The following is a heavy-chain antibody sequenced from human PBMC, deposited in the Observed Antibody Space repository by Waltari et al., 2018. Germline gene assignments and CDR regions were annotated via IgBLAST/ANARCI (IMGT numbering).Heavy chain of an antibody. Sequence: QLVASGGGVVPPEHSPTPSCSASGFPFQTSCIPWVRQAPGRGLQWVAVISSNGNTKYYADAVKGRFTISRDNSRNILHLQMNSLRPEDTAVYFCARVWRDFFYYSMDVWGQGTTVTVSS. CDR2: ISSNGNTK. J-gene: IGHJ6*03. CDR1: GFPFQTSC. V-gene: IGHV3-30*13. CDR3: ARVWRDFFYYSMDV.